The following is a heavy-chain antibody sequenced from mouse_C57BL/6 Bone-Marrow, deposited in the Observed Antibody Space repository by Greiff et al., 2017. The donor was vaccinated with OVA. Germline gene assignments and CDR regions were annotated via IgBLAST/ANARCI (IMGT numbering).Heavy chain of an antibody. CDR2: IHPNSGST. CDR1: GYTFTSYW. D-gene: IGHD1-1*01. V-gene: IGHV1-64*01. Sequence: QVQLKQSGAELVKPGASVKLSCKASGYTFTSYWMHWVKQRPGQGLEWIGMIHPNSGSTNYNEKFKSKATLTVDKSSSTAYMQLSSLTSEDSAVYYCARCSGYYGSSWRGFAYWGQGTLVTVSA. J-gene: IGHJ3*01. CDR3: ARCSGYYGSSWRGFAY.